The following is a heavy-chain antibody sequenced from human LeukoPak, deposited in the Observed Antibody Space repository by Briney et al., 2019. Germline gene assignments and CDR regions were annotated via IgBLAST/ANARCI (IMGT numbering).Heavy chain of an antibody. D-gene: IGHD3-10*01. V-gene: IGHV4-39*02. CDR3: ARDRTVRGVITRYFDY. CDR2: IYYSGST. Sequence: SETLSLTCTVSGGSISSSSYYWGWIRQPPGKGLEWIGSIYYSGSTYYNPSLKSRVTISVDTSKNQFSLKLSSVTAADTAVYYCARDRTVRGVITRYFDYWGQGTLVTVSS. J-gene: IGHJ4*02. CDR1: GGSISSSSYY.